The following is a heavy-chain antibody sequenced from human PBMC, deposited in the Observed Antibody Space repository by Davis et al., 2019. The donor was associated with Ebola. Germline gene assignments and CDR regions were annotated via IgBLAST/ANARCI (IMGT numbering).Heavy chain of an antibody. D-gene: IGHD6-19*01. CDR1: GYTFTGYY. Sequence: AASVKVSCKASGYTFTGYYMHWVRQAPGQGLEWMGWISAYNGNTNYAQKLQGRVTMTTDTSTSTAYMELRSLRSDDTAVYYCARDREMAVAGTGGYWGQGTLVTASS. CDR2: ISAYNGNT. V-gene: IGHV1-18*04. J-gene: IGHJ4*02. CDR3: ARDREMAVAGTGGY.